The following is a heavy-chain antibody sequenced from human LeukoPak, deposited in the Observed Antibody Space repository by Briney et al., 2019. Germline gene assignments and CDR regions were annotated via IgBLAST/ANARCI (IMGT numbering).Heavy chain of an antibody. J-gene: IGHJ6*03. D-gene: IGHD3-16*01. CDR1: GGSISSYY. Sequence: SETLSLTCTVSGGSISSYYWSWIRQPPGKGLEWIGYIYYSGSTNYNPSLKSRVTISVDTSKNQFSLKLSSVTAADTAVYYCARDSGENYYYYYMDVWGKGTTVTVSS. CDR3: ARDSGENYYYYYMDV. CDR2: IYYSGST. V-gene: IGHV4-59*01.